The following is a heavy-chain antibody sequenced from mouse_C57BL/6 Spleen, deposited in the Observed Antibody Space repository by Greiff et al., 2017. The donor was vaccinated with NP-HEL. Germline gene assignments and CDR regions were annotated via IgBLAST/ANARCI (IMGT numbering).Heavy chain of an antibody. CDR2: IDPSDSYT. CDR1: GYTFTSYW. Sequence: QVQLQQPGAELVKPGASVKLSCKASGYTFTSYWMQWVKQRPGQGLEWIGEIDPSDSYTNYNQKFKGKATLTVDTSSSTAYMQLSSLTSEDSAVCYCAPYYYGSEGGFAYWGQGTLVTVSA. V-gene: IGHV1-50*01. D-gene: IGHD1-1*01. J-gene: IGHJ3*01. CDR3: APYYYGSEGGFAY.